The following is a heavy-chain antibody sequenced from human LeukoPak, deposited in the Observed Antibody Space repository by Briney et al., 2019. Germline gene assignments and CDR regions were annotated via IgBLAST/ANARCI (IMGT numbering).Heavy chain of an antibody. J-gene: IGHJ4*02. CDR3: ARGVDSAIDW. CDR1: GFTFSSYW. D-gene: IGHD3-9*01. CDR2: INGDGRDK. Sequence: GGSLRLSCAAAGFTFSSYWMSWVRQPPGKWLEWVANINGDGRDKYYVGSVRGRFTISRDNADNALYLQMNSLRGDDTALYYCARGVDSAIDWWGQGTLVTVSS. V-gene: IGHV3-7*01.